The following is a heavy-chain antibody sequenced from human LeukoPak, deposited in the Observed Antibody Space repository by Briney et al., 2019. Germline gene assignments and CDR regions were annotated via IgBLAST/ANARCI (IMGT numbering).Heavy chain of an antibody. Sequence: GGSLRLSCAASGFTFSDYAMNWVRQAPGKGLVWVSRINSDGSSISYADSVKGRFTISRDNAKNTLYLQMNSLRAEDTAVYYCARQSFAPFQVGPETPIESWGQGTLVTVSS. CDR3: ARQSFAPFQVGPETPIES. CDR1: GFTFSDYA. CDR2: INSDGSSI. D-gene: IGHD1-26*01. V-gene: IGHV3-74*01. J-gene: IGHJ4*02.